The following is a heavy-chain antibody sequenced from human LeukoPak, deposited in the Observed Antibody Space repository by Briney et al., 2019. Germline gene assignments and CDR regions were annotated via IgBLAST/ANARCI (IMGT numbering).Heavy chain of an antibody. J-gene: IGHJ4*02. D-gene: IGHD6-13*01. V-gene: IGHV3-7*01. CDR1: GFTFSSYW. CDR3: ARDRHSSSRWPLYYFDY. Sequence: GGSLRLSCAASGFTFSSYWMSWVRQAPGKGLEWVANIKQDGSEKYYVDSVKGRFTISRDNAKNSLYLQMNSLRAEDTAVYYCARDRHSSSRWPLYYFDYWGQGTLVTVSS. CDR2: IKQDGSEK.